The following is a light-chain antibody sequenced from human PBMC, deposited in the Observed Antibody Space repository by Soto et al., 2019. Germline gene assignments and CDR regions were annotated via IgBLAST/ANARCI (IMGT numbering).Light chain of an antibody. CDR3: QQSASAPRT. CDR2: GAS. Sequence: DIQMTQAPSSLSASIGDRVTITCRASQSITRYLNWYQQKPGKAPRLLIYGASTLQSGVSSRFSGSGSGTDFTLTIGSLQPEDFATYYCQQSASAPRTFGQGTKVEIK. CDR1: QSITRY. J-gene: IGKJ1*01. V-gene: IGKV1-39*01.